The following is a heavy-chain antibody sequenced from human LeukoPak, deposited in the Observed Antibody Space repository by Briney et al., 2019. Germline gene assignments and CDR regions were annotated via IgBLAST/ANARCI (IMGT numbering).Heavy chain of an antibody. CDR2: IYYSGST. Sequence: SETLSLTCTVSGGSISSYYWSWIRQPPGKGLEWIGYIYYSGSTNYNPSLKSRVTIPVDTSKNQFSLKLSSVTAADTAVYYCARELVPYGGYGIFDYWGRGTLVTVSS. V-gene: IGHV4-59*01. D-gene: IGHD5-12*01. J-gene: IGHJ4*02. CDR3: ARELVPYGGYGIFDY. CDR1: GGSISSYY.